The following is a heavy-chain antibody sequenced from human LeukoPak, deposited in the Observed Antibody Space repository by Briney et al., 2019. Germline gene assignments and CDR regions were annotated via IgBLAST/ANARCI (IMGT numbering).Heavy chain of an antibody. Sequence: GESLKISCKGSGYSFTSYWIGCVRQMPGKGLEWMGIIYPGDSDTRYSPSFQGQVTTSADKSISTAYLQWSSLKASDTAMYYCARSPYGDYVPYYGMDVWGQGTTVTVSS. V-gene: IGHV5-51*01. CDR1: GYSFTSYW. D-gene: IGHD4-17*01. CDR3: ARSPYGDYVPYYGMDV. J-gene: IGHJ6*02. CDR2: IYPGDSDT.